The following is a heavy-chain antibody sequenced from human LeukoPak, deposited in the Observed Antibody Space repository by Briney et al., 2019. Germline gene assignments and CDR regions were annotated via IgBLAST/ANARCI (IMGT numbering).Heavy chain of an antibody. J-gene: IGHJ4*02. Sequence: SETLSLTCTVSGGSISSGGYYWSWIRQHPGKGLEWIGYIYYSGSTYYNPSLKSRVTISVDTSKNQFSLKLSSVTAADTAVYYCARNEGRLVVPADMGGGLDYWGQGTLVTVSS. CDR2: IYYSGST. D-gene: IGHD2-2*01. CDR1: GGSISSGGYY. CDR3: ARNEGRLVVPADMGGGLDY. V-gene: IGHV4-31*03.